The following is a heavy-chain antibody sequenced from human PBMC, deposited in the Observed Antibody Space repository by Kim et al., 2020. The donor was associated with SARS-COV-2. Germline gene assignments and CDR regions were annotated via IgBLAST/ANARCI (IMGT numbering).Heavy chain of an antibody. CDR2: RSYGGST. CDR1: GGSISSSSYF. D-gene: IGHD5-12*01. J-gene: IGHJ6*02. Sequence: SETLSLTCTVSGGSISSSSYFWVWIRQPPGKGLELIATRSYGGSTYYNPSLKSRGTISVDTSKNQFSLSLNSVTAADSAVYYCARRSQGVASGWGYLMDVWGQGTTVTVSS. CDR3: ARRSQGVASGWGYLMDV. V-gene: IGHV4-39*01.